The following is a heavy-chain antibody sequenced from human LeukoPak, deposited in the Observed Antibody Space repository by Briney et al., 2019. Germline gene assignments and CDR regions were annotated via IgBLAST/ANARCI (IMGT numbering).Heavy chain of an antibody. V-gene: IGHV4-31*03. D-gene: IGHD5-12*01. CDR2: IYYSGST. CDR3: ARGSAATSYVYYFDY. Sequence: SETLSLTCTVSGGSISSGGYSWSWIRQHPGEGLEWIGYIYYSGSTYYNPSLKSRVTISVDTSKNQFSLKLSSVTAADTAVYYCARGSAATSYVYYFDYWGQGTLVTVSS. CDR1: GGSISSGGYS. J-gene: IGHJ4*02.